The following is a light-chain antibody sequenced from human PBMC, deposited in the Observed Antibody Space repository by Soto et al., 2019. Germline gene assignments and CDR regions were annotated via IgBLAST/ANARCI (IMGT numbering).Light chain of an antibody. Sequence: DIKMTQAPSSLSASLGDRVTITCRASQGISNYLAWYQQKPGRLPKLLLFGASTLQSGVPARFSGSGSGTLFTLTINGLLPEDVATYFCQKYDRAPFTFGPGTKVDNK. CDR1: QGISNY. V-gene: IGKV1-27*01. CDR2: GAS. CDR3: QKYDRAPFT. J-gene: IGKJ3*01.